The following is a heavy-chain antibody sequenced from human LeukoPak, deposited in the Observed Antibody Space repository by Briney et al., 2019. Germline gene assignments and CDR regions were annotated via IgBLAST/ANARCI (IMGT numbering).Heavy chain of an antibody. CDR1: GFTVSSNY. V-gene: IGHV3-66*01. CDR2: IYSGGST. D-gene: IGHD3-16*01. CDR3: AREREGGGYFDY. J-gene: IGHJ4*02. Sequence: GGSLRLSCAASGFTVSSNYMSWVRQAPGKGLEWVSGIYSGGSTYYADSVKGRFTISRDNSKNTLYLQMNSLRAEDTVVYYCAREREGGGYFDYWGQGTLVTVSS.